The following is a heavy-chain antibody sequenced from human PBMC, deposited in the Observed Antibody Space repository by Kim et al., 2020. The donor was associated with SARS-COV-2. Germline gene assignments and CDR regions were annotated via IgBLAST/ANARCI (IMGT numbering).Heavy chain of an antibody. CDR1: GFTFSSYS. V-gene: IGHV3-48*02. J-gene: IGHJ4*02. CDR2: ISSGSSTI. CDR3: ARVYDFDCLLYRSYYFDY. D-gene: IGHD3-9*01. Sequence: GGSLRLSCAASGFTFSSYSMHWVRQAPGKGLEWVAYISSGSSTIYYADSVKGRFTISRDNAKNSLYLQMNSLRDEDTAVYYCARVYDFDCLLYRSYYFDYGRKDTLLTVSS.